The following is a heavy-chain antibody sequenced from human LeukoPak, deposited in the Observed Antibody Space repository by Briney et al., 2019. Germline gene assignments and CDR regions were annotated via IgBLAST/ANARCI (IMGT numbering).Heavy chain of an antibody. D-gene: IGHD3-3*01. J-gene: IGHJ4*02. CDR1: GYTFTSYY. CDR2: INPSGGST. CDR3: ARGIRFLEWLFFYFDH. Sequence: ASVKVSCKASGYTFTSYYMHWARQAPGQGLEWTGIINPSGGSTSYAQKFQGRVTMTRDTSTSTVYMELSSLRSEDTAVYYCARGIRFLEWLFFYFDHWGQGTLVTVSS. V-gene: IGHV1-46*01.